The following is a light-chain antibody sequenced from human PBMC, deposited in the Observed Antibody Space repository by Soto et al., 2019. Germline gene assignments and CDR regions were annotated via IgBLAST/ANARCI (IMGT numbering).Light chain of an antibody. CDR2: WAS. CDR3: QQYYSTPYT. Sequence: DIVMTQSPDSLAVSLGERATINCKSSQSVLYSSNNKNYLAWYQRKPGQPPKLLISWASTRESGVPDRFSGSGSGTDFTLTISSLQAEDVAVYYCQQYYSTPYTFGQGTKLEIK. V-gene: IGKV4-1*01. CDR1: QSVLYSSNNKNY. J-gene: IGKJ2*01.